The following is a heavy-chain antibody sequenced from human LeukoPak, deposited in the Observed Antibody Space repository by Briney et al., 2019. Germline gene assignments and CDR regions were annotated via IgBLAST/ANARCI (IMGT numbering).Heavy chain of an antibody. Sequence: PGGSLRLSCAGSGFTFSNYGMHWVRQAPGKGLEWVAFIRYDGRNKYYADSVKGRFTISRDNSKNTLYLQMNSLRVEDTAVYYCARDLGQYYDTSDNWFDPWGQGTLVTVSS. J-gene: IGHJ5*02. CDR2: IRYDGRNK. V-gene: IGHV3-30*02. CDR3: ARDLGQYYDTSDNWFDP. D-gene: IGHD3-22*01. CDR1: GFTFSNYG.